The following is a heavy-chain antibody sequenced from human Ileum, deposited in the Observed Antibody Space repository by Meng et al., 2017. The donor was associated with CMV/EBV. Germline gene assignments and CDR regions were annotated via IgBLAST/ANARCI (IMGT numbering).Heavy chain of an antibody. J-gene: IGHJ4*02. V-gene: IGHV4-30-4*01. Sequence: QDSGPGSVKPSHPFSLTCTASCDSSSSGHYYWSWIRQTPGKGLEWIGHIHDSGSTYYNPSLQSRVTISVDTSKNQFSLKLSSVTAADTAVYYCARVWGIAVRPLNYWGQGTLVTVSS. D-gene: IGHD6-6*01. CDR1: CDSSSSGHYY. CDR2: IHDSGST. CDR3: ARVWGIAVRPLNY.